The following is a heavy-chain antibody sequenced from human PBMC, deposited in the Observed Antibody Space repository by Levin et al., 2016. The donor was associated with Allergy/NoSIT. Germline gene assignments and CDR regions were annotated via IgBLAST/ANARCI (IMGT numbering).Heavy chain of an antibody. CDR2: IYYSGST. CDR3: ARENVVGATKAVGVDY. Sequence: SETLSLTCTVSGGSISSGGYYWSWIRQHPGKGLEWIGYIYYSGSTYYNPSLKSRVTISVDTSKNQFSLKLSSVTAADTAVYYCARENVVGATKAVGVDYWGQGTLVTVSS. D-gene: IGHD1-26*01. V-gene: IGHV4-31*03. J-gene: IGHJ4*02. CDR1: GGSISSGGYY.